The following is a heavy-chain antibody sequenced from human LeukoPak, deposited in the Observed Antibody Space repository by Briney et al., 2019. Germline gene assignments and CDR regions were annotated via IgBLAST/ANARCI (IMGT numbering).Heavy chain of an antibody. J-gene: IGHJ6*03. CDR2: ISYTGST. V-gene: IGHV4-39*01. D-gene: IGHD6-13*01. CDR1: GGSIRSSSYY. Sequence: SETLSLTCTVSGGSIRSSSYYWGWIRQPPGKGLEWIGSISYTGSTYYNPSLKSRVTISVDTSKNQFSLKVSSVTAADTAVYYCARQAGTFYFYHYMDVWGKGTTVTISS. CDR3: ARQAGTFYFYHYMDV.